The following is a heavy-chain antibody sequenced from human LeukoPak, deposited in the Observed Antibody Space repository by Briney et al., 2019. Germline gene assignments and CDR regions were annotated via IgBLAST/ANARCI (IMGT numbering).Heavy chain of an antibody. CDR1: GYIFTDYW. V-gene: IGHV5-51*01. D-gene: IGHD5-18*01. CDR2: IFPGDLDT. CDR3: ARRGYNYGHGLDS. J-gene: IGHJ4*02. Sequence: GESLKISCETSGYIFTDYWIAWVRQMPGKGLGWMGLIFPGDLDTRYNPSFQGQVTISVDNSITTAYLHWSSVKASDSAMYYCARRGYNYGHGLDSWGQGTLITISS.